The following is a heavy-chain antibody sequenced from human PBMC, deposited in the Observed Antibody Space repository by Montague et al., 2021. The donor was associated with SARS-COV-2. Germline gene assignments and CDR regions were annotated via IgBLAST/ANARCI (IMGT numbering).Heavy chain of an antibody. V-gene: IGHV4-59*01. Sequence: SETLSLTCSVSGGSISSYYWSWIRQPPGKRLEWIGHIYHSGGPNYNPSLRSRSTISLDASKNRISLKLKSVTAADTALYYCARGFSSSWYGARWFDPWGQGTLVTVSS. CDR2: IYHSGGP. J-gene: IGHJ5*02. D-gene: IGHD6-13*01. CDR1: GGSISSYY. CDR3: ARGFSSSWYGARWFDP.